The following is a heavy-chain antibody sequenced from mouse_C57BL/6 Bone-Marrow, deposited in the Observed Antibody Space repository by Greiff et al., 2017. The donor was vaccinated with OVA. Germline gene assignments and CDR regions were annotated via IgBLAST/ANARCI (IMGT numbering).Heavy chain of an antibody. J-gene: IGHJ4*01. CDR1: GFTFSDYG. Sequence: EVMLVESGGGLVKPGGSLKLSCAASGFTFSDYGMHWVRQAPEKGLEWVAYISSGSSTIYYADTVKGRFTISSDNAKNTLFLQMTSLRSEDTAMYYCARLYYYGSDYWGQGTSVTVSS. CDR3: ARLYYYGSDY. V-gene: IGHV5-17*01. CDR2: ISSGSSTI.